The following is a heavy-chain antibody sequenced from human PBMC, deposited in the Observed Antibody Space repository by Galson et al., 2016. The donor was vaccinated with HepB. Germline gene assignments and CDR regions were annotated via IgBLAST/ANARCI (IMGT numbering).Heavy chain of an antibody. D-gene: IGHD6-19*01. CDR3: ARESGWSFDY. V-gene: IGHV3-7*01. Sequence: SLRLSCAASGFTFSAYWMSWVRQAPGKGLEWVAIIKSDGSQKYYVDSVKGRFTISRDNAKNSLYLQMNSLRAEDTAVYYCARESGWSFDYWPGNPGHRLL. J-gene: IGHJ4*02. CDR2: IKSDGSQK. CDR1: GFTFSAYW.